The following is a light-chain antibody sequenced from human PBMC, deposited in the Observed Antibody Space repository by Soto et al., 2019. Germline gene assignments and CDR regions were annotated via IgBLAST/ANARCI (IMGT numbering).Light chain of an antibody. CDR1: SSDVGAYNL. J-gene: IGLJ2*01. CDR2: EGT. V-gene: IGLV2-23*01. Sequence: QSVLTQPASVSGSPGQSITVSCTGTSSDVGAYNLVSWYQQYPGKAPRLIIYEGTKRPSGVSNRFSGSKFGNTASLTISNLQAEDEADYYCCSYAGSNNVFFGGGTKLTVL. CDR3: CSYAGSNNVF.